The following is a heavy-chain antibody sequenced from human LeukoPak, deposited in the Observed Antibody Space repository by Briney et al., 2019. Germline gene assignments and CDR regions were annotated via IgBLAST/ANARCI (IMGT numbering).Heavy chain of an antibody. CDR1: GFPFSSYS. D-gene: IGHD3/OR15-3a*01. CDR2: ISSSSSYI. Sequence: GSLRLSCAASGFPFSSYSVNWVRQAPGKGLEWVSSISSSSSYIYYADSVEGRFIISRDNAKNSLYLQMNSLRAEDTAVYYCASARGDFWTSYYSYWGQGTLVTVSS. V-gene: IGHV3-21*01. J-gene: IGHJ4*02. CDR3: ASARGDFWTSYYSY.